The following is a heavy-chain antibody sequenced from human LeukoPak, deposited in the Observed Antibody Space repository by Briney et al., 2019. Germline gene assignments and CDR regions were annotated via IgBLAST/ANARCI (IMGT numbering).Heavy chain of an antibody. D-gene: IGHD2-2*01. CDR1: GGSISSGSYY. Sequence: SETLSLTCTVSGGSISSGSYYWSWIRQPAGKGLEWIGRIYTSGSTNYNPSLKSRVTISVDTSKNQFSLKLSSVTAADTAVYYCAREWYCSSTSCYPVVAFDPRGQGTLVTVSS. CDR2: IYTSGST. V-gene: IGHV4-61*02. J-gene: IGHJ5*02. CDR3: AREWYCSSTSCYPVVAFDP.